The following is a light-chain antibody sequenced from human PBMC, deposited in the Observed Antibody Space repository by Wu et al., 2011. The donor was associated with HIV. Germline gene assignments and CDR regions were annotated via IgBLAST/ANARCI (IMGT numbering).Light chain of an antibody. V-gene: IGKV3-11*01. Sequence: IVLTQSPGTLSLSPGERATLSCRASQSVRSFLAWYQQKPGQAPRLLIYDAFNRATGIPSRFSGSGSGTDFTLTINSLEPEDFAVYYCQHRSSWPYTFGQGTKLQVK. J-gene: IGKJ2*01. CDR3: QHRSSWPYT. CDR2: DAF. CDR1: QSVRSF.